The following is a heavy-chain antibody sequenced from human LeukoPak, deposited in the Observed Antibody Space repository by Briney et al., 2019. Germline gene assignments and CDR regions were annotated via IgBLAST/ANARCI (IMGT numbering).Heavy chain of an antibody. CDR1: GYTLTELS. J-gene: IGHJ4*02. V-gene: IGHV1-24*01. CDR2: VDPEDGET. Sequence: ASVKVSCKVSGYTLTELSMHWVRQAPGKGLEWMGRVDPEDGETIYAEKFQGRVTITADTSTDTAYMELSSLRSDDTAVYYCATFDYWGQGTLVTVSS. CDR3: ATFDY.